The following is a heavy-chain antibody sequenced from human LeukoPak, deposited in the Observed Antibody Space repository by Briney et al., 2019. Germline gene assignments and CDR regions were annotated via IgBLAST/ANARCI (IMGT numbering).Heavy chain of an antibody. V-gene: IGHV3-53*01. CDR1: GFTVSSNY. Sequence: GGSLRLSCAASGFTVSSNYMSWVRQAPGKGLEWVSDIYSGGSTYYADSVKGRFIISRDNSKNTLYLQMNRLRAEDTAVYYCARIAPYRHIDYWGQGTLVTVSS. CDR3: ARIAPYRHIDY. D-gene: IGHD2-21*01. J-gene: IGHJ4*02. CDR2: IYSGGST.